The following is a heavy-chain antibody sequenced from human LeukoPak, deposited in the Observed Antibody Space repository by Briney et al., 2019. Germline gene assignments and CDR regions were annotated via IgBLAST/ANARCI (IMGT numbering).Heavy chain of an antibody. CDR2: IREDGSEE. CDR3: ARDYTGGWNDY. Sequence: PGGSLRLSCAAAGFSFSRYWMSWVRQAKGKGLECVAKIREDGSEEHYVDSVKGRFTISRDNARNSLYPQINSLRAEDTAVYYCARDYTGGWNDYWGQGTLVTVSS. CDR1: GFSFSRYW. V-gene: IGHV3-7*01. D-gene: IGHD7-27*01. J-gene: IGHJ4*02.